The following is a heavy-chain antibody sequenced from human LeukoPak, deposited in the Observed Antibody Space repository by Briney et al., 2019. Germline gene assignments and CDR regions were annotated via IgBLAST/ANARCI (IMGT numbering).Heavy chain of an antibody. V-gene: IGHV3-48*04. Sequence: PGGSLRLSCAASGFTFSSYSMNWVRQAPGKGLEWVSYISSSSSSTYYADSVKGRFTISRDNAKNSLYLQMNSLRAEDTAVYYCARDLGYYGSGNWGQGTLVTVSS. CDR2: ISSSSSST. CDR3: ARDLGYYGSGN. J-gene: IGHJ4*02. D-gene: IGHD3-10*01. CDR1: GFTFSSYS.